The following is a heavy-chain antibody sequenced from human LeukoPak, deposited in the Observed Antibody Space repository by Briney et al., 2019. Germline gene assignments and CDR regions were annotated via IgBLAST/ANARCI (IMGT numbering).Heavy chain of an antibody. Sequence: GASVKVSCKASGYTFTTYYIHWVRQAPGQGLDWMGWIDPNSGGTKSAPKFQGRVTMTRDTSISTAYLELSRLTSEDTAVYYCARDIDPWGQGTLVTVPS. CDR2: IDPNSGGT. J-gene: IGHJ5*02. CDR1: GYTFTTYY. CDR3: ARDIDP. V-gene: IGHV1-2*02.